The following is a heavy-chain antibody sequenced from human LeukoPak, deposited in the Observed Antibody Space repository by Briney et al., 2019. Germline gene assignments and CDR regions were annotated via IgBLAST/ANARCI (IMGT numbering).Heavy chain of an antibody. CDR3: ARAGIVVVPAAHTLDV. CDR2: ISYDGSNK. V-gene: IGHV3-30*15. Sequence: GRSLRLSCAASGFTFSSYAMHWVCQAPGKGLEWVAVISYDGSNKYYEDSVKGRFTISRDNSKNTLYLQMSSLRAEDTAVYYCARAGIVVVPAAHTLDVWGKGTTVTVSS. D-gene: IGHD2-2*01. CDR1: GFTFSSYA. J-gene: IGHJ6*04.